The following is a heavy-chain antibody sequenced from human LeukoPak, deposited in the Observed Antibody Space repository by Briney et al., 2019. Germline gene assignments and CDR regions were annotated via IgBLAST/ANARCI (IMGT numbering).Heavy chain of an antibody. CDR3: ARLSSHYGDYKFDH. V-gene: IGHV1-8*02. D-gene: IGHD4-17*01. CDR1: GYTFTSYG. Sequence: ASVKVSCKASGYTFTSYGISWVRQAPGQGLEWMGWINPLSGKTGYAQKFKGRVTMTTDTSANTAYMDLSSLRSEDTAVYYCARLSSHYGDYKFDHWGQGTLVTVSS. CDR2: INPLSGKT. J-gene: IGHJ5*02.